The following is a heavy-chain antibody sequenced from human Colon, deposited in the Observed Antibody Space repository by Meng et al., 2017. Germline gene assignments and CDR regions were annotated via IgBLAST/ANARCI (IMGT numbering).Heavy chain of an antibody. CDR3: ARHGGYYQDY. Sequence: QFHRRAAGPGLVKPSGPLSLTCAVSGGSITTNSYWSWVRQSPEKGLEWIGQIDHRGDPYYNPSLKSRVTMSVDRSKSQVSLQLTSVTAADTAVYYCARHGGYYQDYWGQGTLVTVSS. CDR1: GGSITTNSY. J-gene: IGHJ4*02. D-gene: IGHD4-23*01. V-gene: IGHV4-4*02. CDR2: IDHRGDP.